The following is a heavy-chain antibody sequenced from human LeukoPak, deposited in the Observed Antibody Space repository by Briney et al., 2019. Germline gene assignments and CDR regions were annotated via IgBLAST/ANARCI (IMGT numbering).Heavy chain of an antibody. V-gene: IGHV4-61*01. CDR1: GGSISSGSYY. J-gene: IGHJ6*03. CDR3: AREHYDSSGYYYPYYYYYYMDV. D-gene: IGHD3-22*01. Sequence: SETLSLTCTVSGGSISSGSYYWSWIRQPPGKGLEWIGYIYYSGSTNYNPSLRSRVTISVDTSKNQFSLKLSSVTAADTAVYYCAREHYDSSGYYYPYYYYYYMDVWGKGTTVTISS. CDR2: IYYSGST.